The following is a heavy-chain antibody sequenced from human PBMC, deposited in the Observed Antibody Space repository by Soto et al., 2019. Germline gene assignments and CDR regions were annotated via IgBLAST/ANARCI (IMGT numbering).Heavy chain of an antibody. CDR1: GFTFSTYW. CDR3: ARGGSKSDY. CDR2: IKEDGSDK. V-gene: IGHV3-7*01. J-gene: IGHJ4*02. Sequence: EVQLVESGGGLVQPGGSLRLSCAASGFTFSTYWMTWVRQAPGKGLEWVANIKEDGSDKNYVDSVKGRFTISRDNAKNSLYLQMNSLRVEDTALYYCARGGSKSDYWGQGTLVIVSS.